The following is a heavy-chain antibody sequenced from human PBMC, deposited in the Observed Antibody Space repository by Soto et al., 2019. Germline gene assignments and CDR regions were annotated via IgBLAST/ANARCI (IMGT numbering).Heavy chain of an antibody. CDR1: GFTFSGYA. J-gene: IGHJ4*02. V-gene: IGHV3-23*01. Sequence: GGSLRLPCAASGFTFSGYAMSWVRQAPGKGLEWVAAISISGSSTYYTDSVKGRFTISRDNSKNTLDLQMNSLRAEDTAVYYCAKGDFGSWGQGTLVTVSS. CDR3: AKGDFGS. CDR2: ISISGSST. D-gene: IGHD3-16*01.